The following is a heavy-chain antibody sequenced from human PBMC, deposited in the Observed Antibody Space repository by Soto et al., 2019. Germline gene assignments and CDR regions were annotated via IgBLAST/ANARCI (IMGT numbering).Heavy chain of an antibody. J-gene: IGHJ4*02. CDR1: YGSISVSNVF. CDR2: IDYSGTA. Sequence: SETLSLTCTVSYGSISVSNVFWGWVRQPPGKGLEWIGNIDYSGTAYFKPSLVTRVTFPVDTSKNQFSLTLYSVTAAHTAVYYCARTTGRHLDFWGQGILVTVSS. V-gene: IGHV4-39*01. CDR3: ARTTGRHLDF. D-gene: IGHD4-4*01.